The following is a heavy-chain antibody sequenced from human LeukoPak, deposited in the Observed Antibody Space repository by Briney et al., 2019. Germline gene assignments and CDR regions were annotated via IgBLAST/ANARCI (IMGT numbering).Heavy chain of an antibody. CDR3: ASAPYYYYMAV. J-gene: IGHJ6*03. D-gene: IGHD3-16*01. Sequence: PETLSLTCTVSGASMINTYWTWIRQPPGKGLEWIGYDHYGGGTNYNPSLNSRVTISIDTTKNHVSLKLRSVTAADTAVYYCASAPYYYYMAVWGKGTTVTVSS. V-gene: IGHV4-59*01. CDR1: GASMINTY. CDR2: DHYGGGT.